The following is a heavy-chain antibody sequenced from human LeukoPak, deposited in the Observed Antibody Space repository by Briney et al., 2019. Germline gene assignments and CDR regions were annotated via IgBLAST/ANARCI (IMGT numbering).Heavy chain of an antibody. V-gene: IGHV3-20*01. J-gene: IGHJ6*03. CDR1: GFTFSSYG. Sequence: PGGSLRLSCAASGFTFSSYGMSWVRQAPGKGLEWVSGINWNGGSTGYADSVKGRFTISRDNAKNSLYLQMNSLRAEDTALYHCARDRAYYYGSGSYLAYYYYMDVWGKGTTVTISS. CDR2: INWNGGST. CDR3: ARDRAYYYGSGSYLAYYYYMDV. D-gene: IGHD3-10*01.